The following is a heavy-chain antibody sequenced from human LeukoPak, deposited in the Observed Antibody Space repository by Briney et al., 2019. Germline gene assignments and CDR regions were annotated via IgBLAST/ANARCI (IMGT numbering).Heavy chain of an antibody. J-gene: IGHJ4*02. Sequence: ASVKVSCKVSGYTLTELSMHWVRQAPGKGLEWMGGFDPEDGETIYAQKFQGRVTMTEDTSTDTAYMELSSLRSEDTAVYYCATLGNVVVPAAFDYWGQGTLVTVSS. CDR3: ATLGNVVVPAAFDY. CDR1: GYTLTELS. V-gene: IGHV1-24*01. CDR2: FDPEDGET. D-gene: IGHD2-2*01.